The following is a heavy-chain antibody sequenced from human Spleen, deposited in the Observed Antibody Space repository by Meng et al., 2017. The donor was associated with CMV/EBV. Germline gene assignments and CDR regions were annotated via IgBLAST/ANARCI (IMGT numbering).Heavy chain of an antibody. V-gene: IGHV3-15*01. Sequence: GESLKISCAASGFSFSSYWMHWVRQVPGKGLEWIGRIKSKAHGETTDYAAPLKGRFTISREDSKNTLYLQMNSLKTEDTAVYYCARGAYCGGDCPWPYYYGMDVWGQGTTVTVSS. CDR2: IKSKAHGETT. D-gene: IGHD2-21*01. J-gene: IGHJ6*02. CDR1: GFSFSSYW. CDR3: ARGAYCGGDCPWPYYYGMDV.